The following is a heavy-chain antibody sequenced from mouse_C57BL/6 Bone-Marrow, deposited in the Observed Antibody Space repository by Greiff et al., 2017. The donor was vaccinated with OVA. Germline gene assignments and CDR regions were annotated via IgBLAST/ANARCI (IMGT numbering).Heavy chain of an antibody. V-gene: IGHV1-62-2*01. CDR2: FYTGRGSI. CDR3: ARHEESPYYAMDY. J-gene: IGHJ4*01. CDR1: GYTFTEYT. Sequence: QVQLQQSGAELVKPGASVKLSCKASGYTFTEYTIHWVKQRSGQGLEWFVWFYTGRGSIKYTEKFKDTATLTADKSSSTVYMELSRLTSEESEVYFCARHEESPYYAMDYWGQGTAVTVTA.